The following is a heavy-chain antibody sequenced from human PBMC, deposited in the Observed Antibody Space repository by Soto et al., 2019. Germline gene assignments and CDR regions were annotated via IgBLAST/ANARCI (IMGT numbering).Heavy chain of an antibody. D-gene: IGHD6-13*01. CDR3: AKWKMSSSWPGDFDY. CDR2: ISYDGSNK. V-gene: IGHV3-30*18. Sequence: GGSLRLSCAASGFTFSSYGMHWVRQAPGKGLEWVAVISYDGSNKYYADSVKGRFTISRDNSKNTLYLQMNSLRAEDTAVYYCAKWKMSSSWPGDFDYWGQGTLVTVSS. CDR1: GFTFSSYG. J-gene: IGHJ4*02.